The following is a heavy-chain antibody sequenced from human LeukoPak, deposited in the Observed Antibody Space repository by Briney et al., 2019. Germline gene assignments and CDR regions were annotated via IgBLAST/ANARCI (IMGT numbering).Heavy chain of an antibody. D-gene: IGHD3-10*01. CDR1: GGSISSGSYY. J-gene: IGHJ3*02. V-gene: IGHV4-61*02. Sequence: SETLSLTCTVSGGSISSGSYYWSWIRQLAGKGLEWIGRIYTSGSTNYNPSLKSRVAISVDTSKNQFSLKLSSVTAADTAVYYCARELLWFGEFHDAFDIWGQGTMVTVSS. CDR3: ARELLWFGEFHDAFDI. CDR2: IYTSGST.